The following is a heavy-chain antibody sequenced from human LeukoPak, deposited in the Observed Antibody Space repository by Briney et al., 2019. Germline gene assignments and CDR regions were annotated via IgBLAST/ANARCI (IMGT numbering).Heavy chain of an antibody. V-gene: IGHV3-30*02. D-gene: IGHD4-17*01. Sequence: GGSLRLSCAASGFTFSKYGMHWVRQAPGKGLEWVTFIRFDGNNKYYADSVKGRFTVSRDNSKNTLYVQMNSLRGEDTAVYYCAKDKATVRRGYMDVWGKGTTVTVSS. CDR3: AKDKATVRRGYMDV. CDR2: IRFDGNNK. J-gene: IGHJ6*03. CDR1: GFTFSKYG.